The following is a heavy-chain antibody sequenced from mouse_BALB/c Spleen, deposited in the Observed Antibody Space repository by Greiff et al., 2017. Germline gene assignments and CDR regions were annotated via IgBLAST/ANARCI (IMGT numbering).Heavy chain of an antibody. CDR1: GFTFSSFG. V-gene: IGHV5-17*02. Sequence: EVKLVESGGGLVQPGGSRKLSCAASGFTFSSFGMHWVRQAPEKGLEWVAYISSGSSTIYYADTVKGRFTISRDNPKNTLFLQMTSLRSEDTAMYYCARSGLGYGSTYWYFDVWGAGTTVTVSS. D-gene: IGHD1-1*01. J-gene: IGHJ1*01. CDR2: ISSGSSTI. CDR3: ARSGLGYGSTYWYFDV.